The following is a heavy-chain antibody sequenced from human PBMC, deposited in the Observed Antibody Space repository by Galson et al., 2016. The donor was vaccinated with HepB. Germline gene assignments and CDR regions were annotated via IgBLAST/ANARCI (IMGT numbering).Heavy chain of an antibody. CDR2: INPSGGST. V-gene: IGHV1-46*01. J-gene: IGHJ6*02. D-gene: IGHD6-6*01. CDR1: GYTFTSYY. Sequence: SVKVSCKASGYTFTSYYMHWVRQAPGQGFEWMGIINPSGGSTTYAQKFPGRVTVTRDTSTTTVYMELSSLRSEETAVYYCARDLRGQLAIFYYYYGMDVWGQGTTVTVSS. CDR3: ARDLRGQLAIFYYYYGMDV.